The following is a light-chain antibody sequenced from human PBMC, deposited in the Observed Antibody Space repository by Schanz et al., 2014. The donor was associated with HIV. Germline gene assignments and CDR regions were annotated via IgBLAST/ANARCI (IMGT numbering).Light chain of an antibody. CDR2: GAS. CDR3: QQYGSSRWT. V-gene: IGKV3-20*01. Sequence: EIPMTQSPATLSVSPGERATLSCRTSQSVGSNLAWHQQKPGQAPRLLIYGASRRANGIPDRFSGSGSGTDFTLTISRLEPEDFAVYYCQQYGSSRWTFGQGTKVEIK. J-gene: IGKJ1*01. CDR1: QSVGSN.